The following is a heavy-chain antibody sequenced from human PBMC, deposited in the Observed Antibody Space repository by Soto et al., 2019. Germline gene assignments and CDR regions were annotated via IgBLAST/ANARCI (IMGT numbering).Heavy chain of an antibody. CDR1: GYTFFTYD. CDR3: ARHHGPTTSENGLDP. D-gene: IGHD5-12*01. J-gene: IGHJ5*02. CDR2: ISTYSGDT. V-gene: IGHV1-18*01. Sequence: QVHLVQSGVEVKTPGASVKVSCQASGYTFFTYDISWVRQAPGQGLEWMGWISTYSGDTKYAQKFQGRVTMTTDTSTTTAYLELRSLRSDDTDVCYCARHHGPTTSENGLDPWVQGTLVTVSS.